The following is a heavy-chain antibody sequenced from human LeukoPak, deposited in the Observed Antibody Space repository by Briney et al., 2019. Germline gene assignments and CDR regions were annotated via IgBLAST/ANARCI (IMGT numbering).Heavy chain of an antibody. CDR3: ARDLSGYYPDAFDI. V-gene: IGHV1-69*06. J-gene: IGHJ3*02. Sequence: SVKVSCKASGGTFSSYAISWVRQAPGQGLEWMGGIIPIFGTANYAQKFQGRVTITADKSTSTAYMELSSLRSEDTAVYYCARDLSGYYPDAFDIWGQGTMVTVSS. D-gene: IGHD3-22*01. CDR1: GGTFSSYA. CDR2: IIPIFGTA.